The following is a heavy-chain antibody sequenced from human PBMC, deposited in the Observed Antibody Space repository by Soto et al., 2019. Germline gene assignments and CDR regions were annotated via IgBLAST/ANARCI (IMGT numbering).Heavy chain of an antibody. Sequence: QVQLVQSGAEVKKPGASVKVSCKASGYTFTGHYMHWVRQAPGQGLEWMGWINPNSVGTNYAQKFHGRVTMTRDTSISTAYMELSSLSADYTAVYYCAIEPRVRAAHGFDIWGQGTMVTVSS. D-gene: IGHD2-15*01. CDR3: AIEPRVRAAHGFDI. J-gene: IGHJ3*02. CDR2: INPNSVGT. CDR1: GYTFTGHY. V-gene: IGHV1-2*02.